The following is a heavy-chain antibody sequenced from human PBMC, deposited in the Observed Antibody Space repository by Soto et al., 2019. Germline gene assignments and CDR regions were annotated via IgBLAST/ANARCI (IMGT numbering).Heavy chain of an antibody. V-gene: IGHV4-4*02. D-gene: IGHD2-15*01. CDR2: VYHNGTS. CDR3: ARDLDRYCSVTSCHAMDV. J-gene: IGHJ6*02. Sequence: PSQTLSLTCVVSGGSIRSTNWWAWVRQTPGKGLEWIGEVYHNGTSHYNPSLKGRATISVDTSKDQVSLRLNSVTDADTAVYYCARDLDRYCSVTSCHAMDVWGQGTPVTSP. CDR1: GGSIRSTNW.